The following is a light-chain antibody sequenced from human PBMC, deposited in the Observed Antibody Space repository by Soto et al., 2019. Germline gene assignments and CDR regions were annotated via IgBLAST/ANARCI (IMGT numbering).Light chain of an antibody. CDR2: GAS. CDR3: QQYDRSRT. V-gene: IGKV3-20*01. CDR1: QSVSRNY. Sequence: EIVLTQSPGSRSLSPGERAALSCRASQSVSRNYLAWYQQRPGQAPRLLIYGASSRAIGIPDRFSGSGSGTDFTLTISRLEPEDFAVYYCQQYDRSRTFGQGTKVEIK. J-gene: IGKJ1*01.